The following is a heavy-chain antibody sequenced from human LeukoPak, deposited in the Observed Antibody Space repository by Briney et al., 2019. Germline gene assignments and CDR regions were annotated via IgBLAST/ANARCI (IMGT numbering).Heavy chain of an antibody. Sequence: GGSLRLSYAPSGFTFSSYAMSWVRQAPGKGLEWVAVISGGGSGTYYADSVRGRFTISRDNSKNTVYLQMNSLRAEDTAIYYCARAVGSSGYFSRDAFDIWRQGRMVTVSS. J-gene: IGHJ3*02. CDR3: ARAVGSSGYFSRDAFDI. D-gene: IGHD3-22*01. V-gene: IGHV3-23*01. CDR1: GFTFSSYA. CDR2: ISGGGSGT.